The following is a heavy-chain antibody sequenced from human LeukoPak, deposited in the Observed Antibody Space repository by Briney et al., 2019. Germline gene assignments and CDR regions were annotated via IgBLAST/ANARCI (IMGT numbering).Heavy chain of an antibody. CDR3: ARTTTYYYGSGSYYSYYYYYMDV. D-gene: IGHD3-10*01. V-gene: IGHV6-1*01. Sequence: SQTLSLTCAISGDSVSSNSAAWNWIRQSPSRGLEWLGRTYYRSKWYNDYAVSVKSRVTINPDTSKNQFSMQLNSVTPEDTAVYYCARTTTYYYGSGSYYSYYYYYMDVWGKGTTVTVSS. CDR2: TYYRSKWYN. CDR1: GDSVSSNSAA. J-gene: IGHJ6*03.